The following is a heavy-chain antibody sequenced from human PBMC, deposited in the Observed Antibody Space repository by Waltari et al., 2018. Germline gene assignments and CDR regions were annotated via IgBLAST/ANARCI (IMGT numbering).Heavy chain of an antibody. Sequence: QLQLQESGPGLVKPSGTLSHIRAVPGDSLSTRDYWRWVRQSPGKGLEWIGQVRGDGKTNYNPSFASRVTMSLDTSTYHFALKLTSATAADTALYYCARDRGRGLYLDTWGQGTLVTVSP. CDR3: ARDRGRGLYLDT. CDR1: GDSLSTRDY. D-gene: IGHD1-1*01. J-gene: IGHJ4*02. V-gene: IGHV4-4*02. CDR2: VRGDGKT.